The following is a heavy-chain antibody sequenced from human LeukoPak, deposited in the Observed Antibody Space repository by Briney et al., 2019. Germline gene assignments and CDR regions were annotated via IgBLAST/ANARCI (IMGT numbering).Heavy chain of an antibody. CDR2: ISGSCGSA. J-gene: IGHJ4*02. V-gene: IGHV3-23*01. CDR3: AKDERIQTRRYSYNY. D-gene: IGHD5-18*01. CDR1: GFTFSSYA. Sequence: GGSLRLSCAASGFTFSSYAMSWVRQAPGKGLEWVSVISGSCGSASYADSVKGRFTISRDNSMNTLYLQMNSLRAEDTAVYYCAKDERIQTRRYSYNYWGQGTLVTVSS.